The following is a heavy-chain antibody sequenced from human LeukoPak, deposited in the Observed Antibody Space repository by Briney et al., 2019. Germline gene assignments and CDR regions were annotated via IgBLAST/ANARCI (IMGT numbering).Heavy chain of an antibody. CDR3: GGGDWNDGPFDY. D-gene: IGHD1-1*01. J-gene: IGHJ4*02. CDR2: INPSGGST. CDR1: GYTFTSYY. Sequence: ASVKVSCKASGYTFTSYYMHWVRQAPGQGLEWMGIINPSGGSTSYAQKFQGRVTITTDESTSTAYMELSSLRSEDTAGYYCGGGDWNDGPFDYWGQGTLVTVSS. V-gene: IGHV1-46*01.